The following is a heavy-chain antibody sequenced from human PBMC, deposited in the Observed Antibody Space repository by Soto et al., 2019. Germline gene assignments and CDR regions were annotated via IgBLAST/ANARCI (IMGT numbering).Heavy chain of an antibody. CDR2: MNPYNGNT. J-gene: IGHJ4*02. CDR1: GYTFTNYD. V-gene: IGHV1-8*01. CDR3: ARGPGDLGYLDS. Sequence: ASVKVSCKASGYTFTNYDIIRVRQAPGQGLECMGWMNPYNGNTGYAQNFQGRVTMTRNTSINTAYMELSSLKSEDTAVYYCARGPGDLGYLDSWGQGALVTVSS. D-gene: IGHD3-10*01.